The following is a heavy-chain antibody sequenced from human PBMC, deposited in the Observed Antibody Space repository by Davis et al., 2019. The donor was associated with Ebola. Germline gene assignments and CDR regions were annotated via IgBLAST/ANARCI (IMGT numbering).Heavy chain of an antibody. CDR2: ISSRSRTI. D-gene: IGHD3-16*01. J-gene: IGHJ6*02. Sequence: GESLKISCAASGFTFSSYSMNWVRRAPGKGLEWVSYISSRSRTIYYADSVKGRFTISSDNAKNSLYLQMNSLRDEDTAVFYCARIRGASLIYGMDVWGQGTTVTVSS. CDR3: ARIRGASLIYGMDV. CDR1: GFTFSSYS. V-gene: IGHV3-48*02.